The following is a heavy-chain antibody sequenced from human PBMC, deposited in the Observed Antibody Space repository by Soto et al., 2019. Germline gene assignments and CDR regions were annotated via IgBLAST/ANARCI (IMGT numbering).Heavy chain of an antibody. CDR3: ARSGSSWNLREFDS. J-gene: IGHJ4*02. V-gene: IGHV1-18*01. CDR1: SCTITNNG. Sequence: GAAGKGTSEASSCTITNNGMVWGRPAPGQGLEWMGWISAYNGNINYAQKFRGRVTMTTDTSTSSAYLEVRSLRSDDTAVYYCARSGSSWNLREFDSWGQGTLVTVSS. D-gene: IGHD6-13*01. CDR2: ISAYNGNI.